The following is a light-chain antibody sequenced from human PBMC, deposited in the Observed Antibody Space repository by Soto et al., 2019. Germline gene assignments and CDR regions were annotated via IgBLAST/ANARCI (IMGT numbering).Light chain of an antibody. Sequence: QSALPQAASGSSSPGESSTIPCTGTSGDVASYNYVSWYQQHPGKAPQVLIYDVSSRPSGISSRFSGSKSGNTASLTISGLQAEDEADYYCSSYSSSSTRYVFGTGTKVTVL. CDR2: DVS. CDR3: SSYSSSSTRYV. CDR1: SGDVASYNY. J-gene: IGLJ1*01. V-gene: IGLV2-14*01.